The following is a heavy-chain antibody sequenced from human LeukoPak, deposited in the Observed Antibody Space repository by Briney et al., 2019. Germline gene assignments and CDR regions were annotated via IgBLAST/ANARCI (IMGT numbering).Heavy chain of an antibody. D-gene: IGHD2-21*02. CDR2: IKKDGSEE. CDR1: GFTFSAYS. Sequence: GGSLRLSCATSGFTFSAYSMTWVRQAPGKGLEWVANIKKDGSEEHYVDSVKGRFTISRDNAKKSLYLQMNSLRAEDTAVYYCARGLMTAIYWGQGTLDTVSS. CDR3: ARGLMTAIY. J-gene: IGHJ4*02. V-gene: IGHV3-7*01.